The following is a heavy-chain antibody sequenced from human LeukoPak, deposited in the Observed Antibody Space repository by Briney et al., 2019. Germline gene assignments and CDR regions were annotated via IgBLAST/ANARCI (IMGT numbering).Heavy chain of an antibody. CDR3: LKDLSHYPHGYLDY. CDR2: ICWNSGSM. J-gene: IGHJ4*02. D-gene: IGHD3-10*01. CDR1: GFTFGDYA. V-gene: IGHV3-9*01. Sequence: RGGSLRLSCAASGFTFGDYAMHWVRQIPGKGLECGSGICWNSGSMGYAQSVKGRVTISRDNAKNSLSLQMNNLRAEDTDLYYCLKDLSHYPHGYLDYWGQGTLVTVSS.